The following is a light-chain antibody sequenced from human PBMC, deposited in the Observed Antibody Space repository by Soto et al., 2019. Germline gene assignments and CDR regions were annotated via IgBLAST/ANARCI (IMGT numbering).Light chain of an antibody. CDR2: AAS. CDR1: QGISNY. J-gene: IGKJ4*01. Sequence: DIQMTQSASSLSASVGDRVTINCRASQGISNYLAWYQQKPGKVPKLLIYAASSLQSGVPSRFSGSGSGTEFSLTISSLQPEDFATYYCLQHDTYPLAFGGGTKV. CDR3: LQHDTYPLA. V-gene: IGKV1-17*01.